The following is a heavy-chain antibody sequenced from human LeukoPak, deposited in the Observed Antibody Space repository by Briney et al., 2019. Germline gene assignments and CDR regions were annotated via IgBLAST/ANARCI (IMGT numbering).Heavy chain of an antibody. CDR3: ARDYSGRYCSSTSCYYYYYGMDV. V-gene: IGHV3-7*01. CDR2: IKQDGSGK. D-gene: IGHD2-2*01. J-gene: IGHJ6*02. Sequence: PGGSLRLSCAASGFTFSSYAMHWVRQAPGKGLEWVANIKQDGSGKYYVDSVKGRFTISRDNAKNSLYLQMNSLRAEDTAVYYCARDYSGRYCSSTSCYYYYYGMDVWGQGTTVTVSS. CDR1: GFTFSSYA.